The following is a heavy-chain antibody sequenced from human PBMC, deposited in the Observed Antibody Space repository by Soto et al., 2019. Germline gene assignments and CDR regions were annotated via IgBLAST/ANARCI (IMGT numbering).Heavy chain of an antibody. J-gene: IGHJ6*02. V-gene: IGHV3-73*02. CDR3: TRRTTVTTESYYYYGMDV. CDR2: IRSKANSYAT. Sequence: EVQLVESGGGLVQPGGSLKLSCAASGFTFSGSAMHWVRQASGKGLEWVGRIRSKANSYATAYAASVKGRFTISRDDSKNTAYLQMNSLKTEDTAVYYCTRRTTVTTESYYYYGMDVWGQGTTVTVS. D-gene: IGHD4-17*01. CDR1: GFTFSGSA.